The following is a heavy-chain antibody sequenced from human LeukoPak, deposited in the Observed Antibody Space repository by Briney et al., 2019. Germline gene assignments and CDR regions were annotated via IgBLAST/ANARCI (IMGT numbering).Heavy chain of an antibody. CDR2: IKQDGSEK. V-gene: IGHV3-7*01. Sequence: PGGSLRLSCAASGFSFSTYWMTWVRQAPGKGLEWVTNIKQDGSEKYYVDSVKGRFSISRDNAKSSLYLQMHSLTVEDTAVYYCATRLATVTVDPLDHWGQGTLVIVSS. CDR1: GFSFSTYW. CDR3: ATRLATVTVDPLDH. D-gene: IGHD4-17*01. J-gene: IGHJ4*02.